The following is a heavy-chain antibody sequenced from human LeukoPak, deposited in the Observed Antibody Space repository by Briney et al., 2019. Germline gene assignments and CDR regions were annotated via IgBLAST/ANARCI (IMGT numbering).Heavy chain of an antibody. D-gene: IGHD1-26*01. Sequence: PGGSLRLSCTASGFNFRMFAMSWVRQAPGKGLEWVSAISGSGGSTYYADSVKGRFTISRDNSKNTLYLQMNSLRAEDTAVYYCAKGLSGPDYWGQGTLVTVSS. J-gene: IGHJ4*02. CDR1: GFNFRMFA. V-gene: IGHV3-23*01. CDR3: AKGLSGPDY. CDR2: ISGSGGST.